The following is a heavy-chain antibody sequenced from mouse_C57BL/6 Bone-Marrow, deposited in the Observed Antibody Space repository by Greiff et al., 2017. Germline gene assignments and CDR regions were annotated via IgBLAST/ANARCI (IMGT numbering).Heavy chain of an antibody. J-gene: IGHJ2*01. Sequence: EVKLQESGPGLVKPSQSLSLTCSVTGYSITSGYYWNWIRQFPGNKLEWMGDISYDGSNNYNPSLKNRISITRDTSKNQFFLKLNSVTTEDTATYYCARGRSVNYYFDYWGQGTTLTVSS. CDR2: ISYDGSN. CDR1: GYSITSGYY. V-gene: IGHV3-6*01. CDR3: ARGRSVNYYFDY.